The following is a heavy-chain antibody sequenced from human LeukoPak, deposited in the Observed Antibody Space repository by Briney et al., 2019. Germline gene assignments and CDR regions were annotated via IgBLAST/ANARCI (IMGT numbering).Heavy chain of an antibody. V-gene: IGHV4-34*01. Sequence: SETLSLTWAVSGGSFSGYYWSWIRQPPGKGLEWIGEINHSGSTNYNPSPKSRVTISVDTSKNQFSLKLSSVTAADTAVYYCARGGVVPAATDFDYWGQGTLVTVSS. D-gene: IGHD2-2*01. CDR2: INHSGST. CDR1: GGSFSGYY. J-gene: IGHJ4*02. CDR3: ARGGVVPAATDFDY.